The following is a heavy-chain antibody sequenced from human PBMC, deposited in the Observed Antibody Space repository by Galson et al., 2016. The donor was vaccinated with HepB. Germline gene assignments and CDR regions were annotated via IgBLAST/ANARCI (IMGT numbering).Heavy chain of an antibody. CDR2: ISYDGSKY. CDR1: GFTFSTYG. J-gene: IGHJ3*02. Sequence: SLRLSCAASGFTFSTYGMHWVRQAPDKGLEWVAVISYDGSKYYYADFVKGRFTISRDNSKNTLYLQMKSLRAGDTAVYYCAKDQHFGSSWSSAFDIWGQGTLVTVSS. CDR3: AKDQHFGSSWSSAFDI. V-gene: IGHV3-30*18. D-gene: IGHD6-13*01.